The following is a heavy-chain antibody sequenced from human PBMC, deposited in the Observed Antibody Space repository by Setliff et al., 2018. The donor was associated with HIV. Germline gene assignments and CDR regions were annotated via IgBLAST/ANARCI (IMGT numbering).Heavy chain of an antibody. CDR3: ARGQFRLRPDSLDL. Sequence: PGGSLRLSCAASGFTFNSYAIHWVRQAPGKGLEWVALISYDGTYKYYAESVKGRFTISRDNSRNTLYLQMNSLRTEDTAVYYCARGQFRLRPDSLDLWGQGTLVTVSS. D-gene: IGHD2-21*01. CDR2: ISYDGTYK. V-gene: IGHV3-30*04. J-gene: IGHJ3*01. CDR1: GFTFNSYA.